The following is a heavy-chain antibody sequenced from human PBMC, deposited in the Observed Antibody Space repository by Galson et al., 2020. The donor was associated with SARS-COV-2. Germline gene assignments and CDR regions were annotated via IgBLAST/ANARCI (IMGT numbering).Heavy chain of an antibody. CDR2: IHKSGNT. D-gene: IGHD3-3*01. J-gene: IGHJ6*02. CDR1: GASISSGSYY. CDR3: ARGNSPCVTIFGVLTGTCGMDV. V-gene: IGHV4-61*02. Sequence: SQTLSLPCTVSGASISSGSYYWSWIRQPDGKGLEWIGRIHKSGNTNYNPPLWSQVTISVDTSKNQFSLKLTSVTAADTAVYYCARGNSPCVTIFGVLTGTCGMDVWGQGTTVTVSS.